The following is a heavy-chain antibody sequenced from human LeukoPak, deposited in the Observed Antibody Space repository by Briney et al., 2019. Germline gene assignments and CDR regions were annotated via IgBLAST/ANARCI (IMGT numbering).Heavy chain of an antibody. Sequence: ASVKVSCKASGYTFTGYYMHWVRQAPGQGLEWMGWINPNSGGTNYAQKFQGRVTMTRDTSISTAYMELSRLRSDDTAVYCCARGNSGYYKGYYYYYGMDVWGQGTTVTVSS. V-gene: IGHV1-2*02. D-gene: IGHD3-3*01. J-gene: IGHJ6*02. CDR2: INPNSGGT. CDR1: GYTFTGYY. CDR3: ARGNSGYYKGYYYYYGMDV.